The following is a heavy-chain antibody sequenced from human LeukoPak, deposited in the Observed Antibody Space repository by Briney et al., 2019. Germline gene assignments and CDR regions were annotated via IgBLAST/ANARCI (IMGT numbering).Heavy chain of an antibody. J-gene: IGHJ5*02. V-gene: IGHV4-39*01. D-gene: IGHD2-15*01. Sequence: SETLSLTCTVSGGSISSSDYYWGWIRQPPGKGLEWIGSIYYGGSTYYNPSLKSRVTISVDTSMNQFSLKLSFVTTADTAVYYCTRALGYCSGGSCTRGYNWFDPWGQGTLVTVPS. CDR2: IYYGGST. CDR3: TRALGYCSGGSCTRGYNWFDP. CDR1: GGSISSSDYY.